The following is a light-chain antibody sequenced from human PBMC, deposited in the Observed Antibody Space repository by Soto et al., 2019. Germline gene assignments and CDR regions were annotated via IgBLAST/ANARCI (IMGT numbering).Light chain of an antibody. V-gene: IGKV1-39*01. Sequence: DIQMTQSPSSLSASVGDRVTITCRASQSISSYVNWYQQKPGKAPKLLIYAASSLQSGVPSRFSGSGSGTDFPLTITSLQPEDFANYYCQQSYSTLLRTFGQGPKVEIK. CDR2: AAS. CDR1: QSISSY. CDR3: QQSYSTLLRT. J-gene: IGKJ1*01.